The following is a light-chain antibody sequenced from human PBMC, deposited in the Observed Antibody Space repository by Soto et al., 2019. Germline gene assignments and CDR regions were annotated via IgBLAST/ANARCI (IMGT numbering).Light chain of an antibody. J-gene: IGKJ2*01. CDR3: QQYHSLPPT. V-gene: IGKV1-33*01. CDR2: DAS. Sequence: DIQMTESPSSLSASVGDRVTITCQASQDISNFLSWYQHKPGKAPKLLIYDASDLETGVPSRFSGSGSGTHFALTISSLQPEDFAIYFCQQYHSLPPTFGRGTKLDIK. CDR1: QDISNF.